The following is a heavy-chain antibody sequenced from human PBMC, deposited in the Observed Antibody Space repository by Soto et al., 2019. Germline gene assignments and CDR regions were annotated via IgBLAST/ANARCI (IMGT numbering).Heavy chain of an antibody. J-gene: IGHJ4*02. CDR1: GYTFTSYA. Sequence: QVQLVQSGAVVKKPGASVKVSCKASGYTFTSYAMHWVRQAPGQRLEWMGWINAGNGNTKYSQKFQGRVTITRDTSASTAYMELSSLRSEDTAVYYCARDRRSYYGSGSYYPLPNFDYWGQGTLVTVSS. CDR2: INAGNGNT. D-gene: IGHD3-10*01. CDR3: ARDRRSYYGSGSYYPLPNFDY. V-gene: IGHV1-3*01.